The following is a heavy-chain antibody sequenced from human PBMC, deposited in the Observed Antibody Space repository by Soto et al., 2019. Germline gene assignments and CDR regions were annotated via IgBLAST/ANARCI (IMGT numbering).Heavy chain of an antibody. J-gene: IGHJ4*02. D-gene: IGHD3-16*01. CDR2: IFPDDSDT. CDR1: GYIIKNYW. Sequence: GASLKISCKASGYIIKNYWIGWVRQMPGQRLEWMGIIFPDDSDTRYSPSFQGHVTISVDKSISTAYVQWSSLKASDSAIYYCFRGGVTSRTFDYWGQGTLVTVSS. V-gene: IGHV5-51*01. CDR3: FRGGVTSRTFDY.